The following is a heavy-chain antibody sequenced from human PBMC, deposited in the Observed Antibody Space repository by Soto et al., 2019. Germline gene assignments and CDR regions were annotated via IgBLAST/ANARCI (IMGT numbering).Heavy chain of an antibody. Sequence: ESLKISCRCSGYSFTNYWIGWVCQMPGKGLEWMGIIYPGDSDTRYSPSFQGQVTISADKSISTAYLQWSSLRASDTAMYYCAIGGDWYFFDMWAQGTMVTVSS. CDR2: IYPGDSDT. J-gene: IGHJ3*02. D-gene: IGHD2-21*02. CDR1: GYSFTNYW. CDR3: AIGGDWYFFDM. V-gene: IGHV5-51*01.